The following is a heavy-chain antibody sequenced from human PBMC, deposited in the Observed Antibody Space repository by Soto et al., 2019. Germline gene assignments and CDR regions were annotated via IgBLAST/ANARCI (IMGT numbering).Heavy chain of an antibody. Sequence: QVQLVESGGGVVQPGRSLRLSCAASGFTFSSYGMHWVRQAPGKGLEWVAVIWFDGSNEYYTDSVKGRFTISRDNSKNTLYLQMNSLRAEDTAVYYCARDRLRGDYWGQGTLVTVSS. CDR3: ARDRLRGDY. CDR1: GFTFSSYG. CDR2: IWFDGSNE. D-gene: IGHD3-10*01. J-gene: IGHJ4*02. V-gene: IGHV3-33*01.